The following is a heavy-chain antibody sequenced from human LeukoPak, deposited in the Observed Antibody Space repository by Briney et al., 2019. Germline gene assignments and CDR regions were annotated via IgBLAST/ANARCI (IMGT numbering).Heavy chain of an antibody. CDR2: IKQDGSEK. D-gene: IGHD5-12*01. V-gene: IGHV3-7*01. Sequence: GGSLRLSCAASGFTFSSFWMNWLRQAPGKGLEWVANIKQDGSEKYYADSVKGRFTISRDNAKNSLFLQMNSLRAEDTAVYYCARDGDISVITYDYWGQGTLVTVSS. CDR1: GFTFSSFW. CDR3: ARDGDISVITYDY. J-gene: IGHJ4*02.